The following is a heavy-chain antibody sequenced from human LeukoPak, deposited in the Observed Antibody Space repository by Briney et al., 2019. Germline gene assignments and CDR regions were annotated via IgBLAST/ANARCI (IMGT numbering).Heavy chain of an antibody. J-gene: IGHJ3*02. D-gene: IGHD5-12*01. Sequence: GGSLRLSCAASGFTFSSYWMTWVRQAPGKGLEWVANIEQDASERYYVDSVKGRFTISRDNAKNSLHLQMNSLRAEDTAVYYCARSGSRGDASDIWGQGTKVTVSS. CDR3: ARSGSRGDASDI. CDR1: GFTFSSYW. CDR2: IEQDASER. V-gene: IGHV3-7*03.